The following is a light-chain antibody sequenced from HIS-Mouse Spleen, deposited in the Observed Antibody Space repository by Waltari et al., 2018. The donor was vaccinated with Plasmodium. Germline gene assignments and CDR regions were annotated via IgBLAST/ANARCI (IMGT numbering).Light chain of an antibody. CDR2: AAS. CDR1: QGISSY. V-gene: IGKV1-8*01. J-gene: IGKJ4*01. Sequence: AIRMTQSPSSLSASTGDRVTITCRASQGISSYLAWYQQKPGKAPKLLIYAASTLQSGVPSRFSGSGSGTDFTLTISCLQSEDFATYYCQQYYSDPLTFCGGTKVEIK. CDR3: QQYYSDPLT.